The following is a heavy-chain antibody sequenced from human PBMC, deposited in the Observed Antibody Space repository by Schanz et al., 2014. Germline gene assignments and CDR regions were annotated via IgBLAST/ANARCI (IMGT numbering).Heavy chain of an antibody. Sequence: EVQLLESGGGLVQPGGSLRLSCAASGFTFSSYAMSWVRQAPGKGLEWVSALSGSGGSTYYADSVKGLFTISRDNSKNTLYLQMTSLRADDTAVYYCAKQIHYDILTVTRNWGQGTLVTVSS. CDR3: AKQIHYDILTVTRN. J-gene: IGHJ4*02. CDR2: LSGSGGST. D-gene: IGHD3-9*01. V-gene: IGHV3-23*01. CDR1: GFTFSSYA.